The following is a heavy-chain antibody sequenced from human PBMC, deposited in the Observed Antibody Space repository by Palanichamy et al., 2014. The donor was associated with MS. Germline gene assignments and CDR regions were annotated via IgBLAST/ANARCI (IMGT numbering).Heavy chain of an antibody. CDR3: AKGGFGCSSIRCHVDY. V-gene: IGHV3-9*01. D-gene: IGHD2-2*01. Sequence: EVQLVEVWGRALVQPGRSLRLSCAASGFTFDDYAMHWVRQGPGKGLEWVSGISWNSASIDYADSVKGRFTISRDNAKNSLYLQMNSLRAEDTALYYCAKGGFGCSSIRCHVDYWGQGTLVTVSS. CDR2: ISWNSASI. J-gene: IGHJ4*02. CDR1: GFTFDDYA.